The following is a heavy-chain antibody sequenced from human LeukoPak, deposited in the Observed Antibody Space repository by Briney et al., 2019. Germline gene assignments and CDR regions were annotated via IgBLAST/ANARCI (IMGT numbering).Heavy chain of an antibody. D-gene: IGHD6-13*01. CDR3: VKGSAGSRPYYFDY. V-gene: IGHV3-21*04. CDR2: ISSSSSYI. CDR1: GFTFSSYS. Sequence: GGSLRLSCAASGFTFSSYSMYWVRQAPGKGLEWVSSISSSSSYIYYADSVKGRFTISRDNSKNTLSLEMNSLRPEDTAVYYCVKGSAGSRPYYFDYWGQGTLLTVSS. J-gene: IGHJ4*02.